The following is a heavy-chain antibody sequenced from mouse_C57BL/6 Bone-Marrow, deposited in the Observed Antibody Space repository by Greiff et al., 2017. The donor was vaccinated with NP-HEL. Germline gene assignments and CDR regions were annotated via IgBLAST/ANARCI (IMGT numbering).Heavy chain of an antibody. J-gene: IGHJ4*01. V-gene: IGHV1-47*01. CDR2: FHPYNDDT. Sequence: VQLQQSGAELVKPGASVKMSCKASGYTFTTYPIEWMKQSPGKCLEWIGNFHPYNDDTKYNEKFKGKATLTVEKSSSTVYLDLSRLTSDDSAVYYCARRSKFDYAMDYWGQGTSVTVSS. CDR3: ARRSKFDYAMDY. D-gene: IGHD1-1*01. CDR1: GYTFTTYP.